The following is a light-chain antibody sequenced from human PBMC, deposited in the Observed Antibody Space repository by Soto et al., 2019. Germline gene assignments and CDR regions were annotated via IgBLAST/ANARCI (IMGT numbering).Light chain of an antibody. V-gene: IGLV4-69*01. Sequence: QLVLTQSPSASASLGASVKLTCTLSSGHSSYAIAWHQQQPEKGPRYLMKLNSDGSHSKGDGIPDRFSGSSSGAERYLTISSLQAEDEADYYRQTWGTGPRVFGGGTKLTVL. CDR2: LNSDGSH. J-gene: IGLJ3*02. CDR1: SGHSSYA. CDR3: QTWGTGPRV.